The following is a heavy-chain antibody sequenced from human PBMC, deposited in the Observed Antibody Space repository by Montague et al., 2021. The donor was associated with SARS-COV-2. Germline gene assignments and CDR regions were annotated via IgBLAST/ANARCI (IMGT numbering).Heavy chain of an antibody. V-gene: IGHV4-59*01. CDR2: IYHNGST. Sequence: SQTLSLTCAVYGGSFSGYHWTWIRQPPGKGLESIGYIYHNGSTKYNPSLKSRVTISVDTSKNQFSLKLSSVSVADTAVYYCARGGGNSADYYNYTMDVWGQGTTVTVFS. D-gene: IGHD4-23*01. CDR1: GGSFSGYH. J-gene: IGHJ6*02. CDR3: ARGGGNSADYYNYTMDV.